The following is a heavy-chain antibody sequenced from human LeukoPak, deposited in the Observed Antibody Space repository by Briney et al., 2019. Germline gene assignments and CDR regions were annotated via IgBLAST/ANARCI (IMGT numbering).Heavy chain of an antibody. Sequence: SETLSLTCAVYGGSFSGYYWSWIRQPPGKGLEWIGEINHSGSTNYNPSLKSRVTISVDTSKNQFSLKLSSVTAADTAVYYCAALVVAATPYYYYGMDVWGRGTTVTVSS. CDR2: INHSGST. D-gene: IGHD2-15*01. J-gene: IGHJ6*02. CDR1: GGSFSGYY. V-gene: IGHV4-34*01. CDR3: AALVVAATPYYYYGMDV.